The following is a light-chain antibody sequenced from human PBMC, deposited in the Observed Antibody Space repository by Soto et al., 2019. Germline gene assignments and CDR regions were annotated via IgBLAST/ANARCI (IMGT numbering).Light chain of an antibody. J-gene: IGLJ1*01. Sequence: QSVLTQPPSVSGAPGQRVTISCTGSSSNIGAIYGVHWYQQLPGTAPKLLIYVNTNRPSGVPDRFSASKSSTSASLAITGLQAEDEADYYCQSYDDSLSAFVFGTGTKVTVL. V-gene: IGLV1-40*01. CDR2: VNT. CDR3: QSYDDSLSAFV. CDR1: SSNIGAIYG.